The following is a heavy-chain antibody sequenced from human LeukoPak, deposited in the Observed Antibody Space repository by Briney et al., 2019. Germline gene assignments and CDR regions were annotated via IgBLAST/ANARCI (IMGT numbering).Heavy chain of an antibody. CDR2: ISYDGSNK. V-gene: IGHV3-30-3*01. D-gene: IGHD6-19*01. J-gene: IGHJ6*02. CDR1: GFTFSSYA. Sequence: PGGSLRLPCAASGFTFSSYAMHWVRQDPGKGLEWVAVISYDGSNKYYADSVKGRFTISRDNSKNTLYLQMNSLRAEDTAVYYCARDPPYSSGWYNDYYYGMDVWGQGTTVTVSS. CDR3: ARDPPYSSGWYNDYYYGMDV.